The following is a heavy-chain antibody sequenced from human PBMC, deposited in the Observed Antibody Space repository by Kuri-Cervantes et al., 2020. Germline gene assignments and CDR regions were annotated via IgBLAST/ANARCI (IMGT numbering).Heavy chain of an antibody. V-gene: IGHV1-69*02. Sequence: SVKVSCKASGGTFSSYTISWVRQAPGQGLEWMGRIIPILGIANYAQKFQGRVTITADKSTSTAYMELGSLRSEDTAVYYCARGEIITIFGVVTPFDPWGQGTLVTVSS. J-gene: IGHJ5*02. CDR3: ARGEIITIFGVVTPFDP. D-gene: IGHD3-3*01. CDR2: IIPILGIA. CDR1: GGTFSSYT.